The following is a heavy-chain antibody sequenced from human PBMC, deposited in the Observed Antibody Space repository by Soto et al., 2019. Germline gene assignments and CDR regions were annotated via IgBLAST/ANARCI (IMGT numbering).Heavy chain of an antibody. V-gene: IGHV3-30*04. CDR2: ISFDGSTK. J-gene: IGHJ4*02. Sequence: QVQLVESGGGVVQPGKSLRLSCAASGFTFSSSAMHWVRQAPGKGLEWVAFISFDGSTKYYADSLKGRFTISRDNSRNTLYLQMTTLRDEDTALYYCARSQLTGYFDYWGQGALVTVSS. D-gene: IGHD1-1*01. CDR3: ARSQLTGYFDY. CDR1: GFTFSSSA.